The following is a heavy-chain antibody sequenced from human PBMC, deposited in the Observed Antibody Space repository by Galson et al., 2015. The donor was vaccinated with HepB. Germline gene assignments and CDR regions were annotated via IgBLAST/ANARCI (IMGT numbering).Heavy chain of an antibody. Sequence: SLRLSCAASEFTFSSYWMNWVRQAPGKGLEWVANINPDGSEKYYVASLKGRFTISRDNAKNSLYLQMDSLRAEDTAVYYCARRISLVRGIITKPDYYYGMDPWGQGTLVIVSS. CDR2: INPDGSEK. V-gene: IGHV3-7*03. D-gene: IGHD3-10*01. J-gene: IGHJ5*02. CDR1: EFTFSSYW. CDR3: ARRISLVRGIITKPDYYYGMDP.